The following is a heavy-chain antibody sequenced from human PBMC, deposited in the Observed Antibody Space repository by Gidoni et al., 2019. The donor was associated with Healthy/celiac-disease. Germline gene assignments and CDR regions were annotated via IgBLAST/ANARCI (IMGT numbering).Heavy chain of an antibody. J-gene: IGHJ6*02. Sequence: EVQLVESGGGLVQPGRSLRLSCAASGFTFDDYAMHWVRQAPGKGLEWVSGISWNSGSIGYADSVKGRFTISRDNAKNSLYLQMNSLRAEDTALYYCAKDIGRPPGGLYQLLYRSYYYGMDVWGQGTTVTVSS. CDR2: ISWNSGSI. V-gene: IGHV3-9*01. D-gene: IGHD2-2*02. CDR3: AKDIGRPPGGLYQLLYRSYYYGMDV. CDR1: GFTFDDYA.